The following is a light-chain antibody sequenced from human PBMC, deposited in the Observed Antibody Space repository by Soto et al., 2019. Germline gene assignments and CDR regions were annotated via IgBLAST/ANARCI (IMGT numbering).Light chain of an antibody. J-gene: IGLJ2*01. CDR1: SSDIGGYNY. Sequence: QSALTQPASMSGSLGQSITISCTGTSSDIGGYNYVSWYQQHPGKAPKLMIYDVTFRPSGVSNRFSGSKSGNTASLTISGLQAEDEADYYCGSYISSSTLVLFGGGTQLTVL. V-gene: IGLV2-14*03. CDR2: DVT. CDR3: GSYISSSTLVL.